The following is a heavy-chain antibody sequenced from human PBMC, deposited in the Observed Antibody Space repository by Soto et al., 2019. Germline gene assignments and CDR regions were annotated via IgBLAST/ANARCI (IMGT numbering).Heavy chain of an antibody. Sequence: SETLSLTCAVYGGSFSGYYWSWIRQPPGKGLEWIGEINHSGSTNYNPSLKSRVTISVDTSKNQFSLKLSSVTAADTAVYYCARVSGRGARQLEGGGDYYYGMDVWGQGTTVTVSS. J-gene: IGHJ6*02. V-gene: IGHV4-34*01. CDR2: INHSGST. D-gene: IGHD6-6*01. CDR1: GGSFSGYY. CDR3: ARVSGRGARQLEGGGDYYYGMDV.